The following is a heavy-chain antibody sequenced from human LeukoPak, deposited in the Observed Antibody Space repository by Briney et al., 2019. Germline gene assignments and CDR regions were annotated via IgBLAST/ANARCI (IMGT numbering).Heavy chain of an antibody. CDR3: AKGRVGATMNFDY. V-gene: IGHV3-23*01. J-gene: IGHJ4*02. D-gene: IGHD1-26*01. CDR2: ISGSGGST. Sequence: SGGSLRLSCAASGFTFSSYGMSWVRQAPGKGLEWVSAISGSGGSTYYADSVKGRFTISRDNSKNTLYLQINSLRAEDTAVYYCAKGRVGATMNFDYWGQGTLVTVSS. CDR1: GFTFSSYG.